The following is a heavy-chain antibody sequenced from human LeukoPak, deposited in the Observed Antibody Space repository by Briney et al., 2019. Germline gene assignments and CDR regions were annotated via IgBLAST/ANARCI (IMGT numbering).Heavy chain of an antibody. CDR3: ARSSRDNRGYSDLDP. J-gene: IGHJ5*02. CDR1: GGSISVYY. D-gene: IGHD3-22*01. Sequence: SETLSLTCTVSGGSISVYYWSWIRQPPGKGLEWIGYVYDSGSTKYNPSLKSRVTISVDTSNDQFSLKLTSVTAADTAVYYCARSSRDNRGYSDLDPWGQGILVTVSS. CDR2: VYDSGST. V-gene: IGHV4-59*01.